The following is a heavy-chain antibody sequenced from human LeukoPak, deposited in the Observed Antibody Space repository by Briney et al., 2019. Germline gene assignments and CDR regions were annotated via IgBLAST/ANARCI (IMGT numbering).Heavy chain of an antibody. J-gene: IGHJ3*02. CDR2: ISSSSSYI. Sequence: GGSLRLSCAASGFTFSSYAMSWVRQAPGKGLEWVSAISSSSSYIYYADSVKGRFTISRDNAKNSLYLQMNSLRAEDTAVYYCARVFRPSLTVFIIRGAFDIWGQGTMVTVSS. CDR3: ARVFRPSLTVFIIRGAFDI. CDR1: GFTFSSYA. D-gene: IGHD3-3*01. V-gene: IGHV3-21*01.